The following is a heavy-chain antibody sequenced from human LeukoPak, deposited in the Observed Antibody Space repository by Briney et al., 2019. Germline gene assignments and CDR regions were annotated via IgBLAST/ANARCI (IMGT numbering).Heavy chain of an antibody. D-gene: IGHD2-2*01. CDR2: IYSGGST. V-gene: IGHV3-53*01. CDR3: ARGSYCSSTSCLPSDAFDI. CDR1: GFTFSNAW. J-gene: IGHJ3*02. Sequence: GGSLRLSCAASGFTFSNAWMSWVRQAPGKGLEWVSVIYSGGSTYYADSVKGRFTISRDNAKNSLYLQMNSLRAEDTAVYYCARGSYCSSTSCLPSDAFDIWGQGTMVTVSS.